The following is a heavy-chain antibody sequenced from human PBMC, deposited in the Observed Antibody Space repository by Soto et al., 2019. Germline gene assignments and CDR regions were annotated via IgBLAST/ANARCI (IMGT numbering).Heavy chain of an antibody. CDR2: INWSGEST. CDR3: GRNRRGGGYYLDY. Sequence: DVQLVESGGGVVRPGGSLRLSCVGSGFIFEDYGMNWVRQSPGKGLEWLSFINWSGESTVYGDSVRGRFTISKDNAKNSLYLQMNSLRAEDTALYYCGRNRRGGGYYLDYWGQGSLVTVSS. V-gene: IGHV3-20*04. J-gene: IGHJ4*02. CDR1: GFIFEDYG.